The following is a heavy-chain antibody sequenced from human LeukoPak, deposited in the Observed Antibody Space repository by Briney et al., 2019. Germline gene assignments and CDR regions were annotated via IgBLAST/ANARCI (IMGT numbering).Heavy chain of an antibody. CDR3: ARRGPLRSIDY. CDR1: GGSISSYY. D-gene: IGHD4-17*01. V-gene: IGHV4-59*08. Sequence: PSETLSLTCTVSGGSISSYYWSWIRQPPGKGLEWIGYIYYSGSTNYNPSLKSQFTISVDTSKNQCSLKLSSVTAADTAVYYCARRGPLRSIDYWGQGTLVTVSS. CDR2: IYYSGST. J-gene: IGHJ4*02.